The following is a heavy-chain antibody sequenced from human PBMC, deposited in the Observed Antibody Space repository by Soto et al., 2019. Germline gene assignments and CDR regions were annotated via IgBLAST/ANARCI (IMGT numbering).Heavy chain of an antibody. CDR3: ARAAGGYSSGWYQWFDP. CDR1: GYTFTSYD. J-gene: IGHJ5*02. CDR2: MNPNSGNT. Sequence: QVQLVQSGAEVKKPWASVKVSCKASGYTFTSYDINWVRQATGQGLEWMGWMNPNSGNTGYAQKFQGRVTMTRNTSISTAYMELSSLRSEDTAVYYCARAAGGYSSGWYQWFDPWGQGTLVTVSS. D-gene: IGHD6-19*01. V-gene: IGHV1-8*01.